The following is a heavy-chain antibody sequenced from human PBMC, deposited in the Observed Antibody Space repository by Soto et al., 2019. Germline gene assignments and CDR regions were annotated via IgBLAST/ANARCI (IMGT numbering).Heavy chain of an antibody. J-gene: IGHJ6*02. V-gene: IGHV1-18*01. D-gene: IGHD6-13*01. Sequence: ASVKVSCKTSGYTFTRYGISWVRQAPGQGLEWMGWISGYDGRTNFAQKVQDRVTMTTDTSTSTVYMELRSLSSDDTAVYYCARTSAAGKYYYGMDVWGQGTTVTVSS. CDR1: GYTFTRYG. CDR2: ISGYDGRT. CDR3: ARTSAAGKYYYGMDV.